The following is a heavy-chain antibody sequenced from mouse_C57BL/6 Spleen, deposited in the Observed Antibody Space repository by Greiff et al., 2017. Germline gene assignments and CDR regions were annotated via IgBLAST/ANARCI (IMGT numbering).Heavy chain of an antibody. CDR3: ARAYYGSSYAWYFDV. CDR1: GYTFTTYP. CDR2: FHPYNDDT. J-gene: IGHJ1*03. Sequence: QVQLKESGAELVKPGASVKMSCKASGYTFTTYPIEWMKQNHGKSLEWIGNFHPYNDDTKYNEKFKGKATLTVEKSSSTVYLELSRLTSDDSAVYYCARAYYGSSYAWYFDVWGTGTTVTVSS. V-gene: IGHV1-47*01. D-gene: IGHD1-1*01.